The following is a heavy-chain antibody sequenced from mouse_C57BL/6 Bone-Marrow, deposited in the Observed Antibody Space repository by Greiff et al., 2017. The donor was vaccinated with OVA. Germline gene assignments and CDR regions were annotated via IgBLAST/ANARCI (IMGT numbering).Heavy chain of an antibody. Sequence: QVQLQQPGAELVKPGASVKLSCKASGYTFTSYWMHWVKQRPGQGLEWIGMIHPNSGSTNYNEKFKSKATLTVDKSSSTAYMQLSSLTSEDSAVYYCARGDYYYYAMDYWGQGTSVTVSS. CDR3: ARGDYYYYAMDY. V-gene: IGHV1-64*01. CDR2: IHPNSGST. J-gene: IGHJ4*01. D-gene: IGHD2-13*01. CDR1: GYTFTSYW.